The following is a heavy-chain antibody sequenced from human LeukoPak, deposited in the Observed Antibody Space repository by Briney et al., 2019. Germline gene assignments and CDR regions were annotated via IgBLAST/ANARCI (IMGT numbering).Heavy chain of an antibody. CDR2: IKQDGSEK. D-gene: IGHD2/OR15-2a*01. V-gene: IGHV3-7*01. J-gene: IGHJ4*02. Sequence: GGSLRLSCVASGFTISDYWMSWVRQTPGKGLEWVANIKQDGSEKHYVGSVKGRLNISRDNVKNALYLQMNSLRVEDTGVYYCVRGAYYAAYWGQGTLVAVSS. CDR3: VRGAYYAAY. CDR1: GFTISDYW.